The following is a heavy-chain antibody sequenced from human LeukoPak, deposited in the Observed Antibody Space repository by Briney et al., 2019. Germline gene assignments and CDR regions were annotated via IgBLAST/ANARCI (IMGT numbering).Heavy chain of an antibody. CDR2: ISGSGRNI. CDR3: ARSSYSSSSSV. D-gene: IGHD6-6*01. V-gene: IGHV3-11*01. Sequence: PGGSLRLSCEASGFTFRDYYMTWIRQAPGKGLEWLLYISGSGRNIYYADSVRGRFTISRDNAKNSLYLQINSLRAEDTAVYYCARSSYSSSSSVWGQGTMVTVSS. J-gene: IGHJ3*01. CDR1: GFTFRDYY.